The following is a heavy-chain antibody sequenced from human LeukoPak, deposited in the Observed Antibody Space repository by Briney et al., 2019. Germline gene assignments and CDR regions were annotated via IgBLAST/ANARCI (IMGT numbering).Heavy chain of an antibody. J-gene: IGHJ1*01. CDR1: GGSFSGYY. V-gene: IGHV4-34*01. D-gene: IGHD2-8*02. CDR2: INHSGST. CDR3: ARVGYPLSTGYFQH. Sequence: AETLSLTCAVYGGSFSGYYWSWIRQPPGKGLEWVGEINHSGSTNYNPSLKSRVTISVDTSKNQFSLKLSSVTAADTAVYYCARVGYPLSTGYFQHWGQGTLVTVPS.